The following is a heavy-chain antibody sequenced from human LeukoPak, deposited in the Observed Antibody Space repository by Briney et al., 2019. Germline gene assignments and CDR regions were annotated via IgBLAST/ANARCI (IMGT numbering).Heavy chain of an antibody. J-gene: IGHJ4*02. CDR1: GGSFSGYY. CDR2: INHSGST. CDR3: AGVFYRLDY. Sequence: SETLSLTCAVYGGSFSGYYWSWIRQPPGKGLEWIGEINHSGSTNYNPSLKSRVTISVDTSKNQFSLKLSSVTAADTAVYYCAGVFYRLDYWGQGTLVTVSS. V-gene: IGHV4-34*01.